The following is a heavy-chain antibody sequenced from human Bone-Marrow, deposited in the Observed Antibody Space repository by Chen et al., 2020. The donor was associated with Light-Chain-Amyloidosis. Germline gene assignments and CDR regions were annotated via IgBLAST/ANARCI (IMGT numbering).Heavy chain of an antibody. CDR2: IYYSGST. D-gene: IGHD2-15*01. J-gene: IGHJ4*02. Sequence: QLQLQEPGPGLVKPSETLSLTCTVPGGSISSSSYYWGWIRQPPGKGLEWIGSIYYSGSTYYNPSLKSRVTISVDTSKNQFSLKLSSVTAADTAVYYCARVGAGYCSGGSCYSAFDYWGQGTLVTVSS. CDR1: GGSISSSSYY. V-gene: IGHV4-39*01. CDR3: ARVGAGYCSGGSCYSAFDY.